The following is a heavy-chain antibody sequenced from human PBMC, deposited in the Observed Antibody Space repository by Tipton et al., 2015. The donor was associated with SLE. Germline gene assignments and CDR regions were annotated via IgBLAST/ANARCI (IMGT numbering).Heavy chain of an antibody. CDR3: AREGGVWLGESPGVFDI. Sequence: TLSLTCTVSGGSVSSGSYYWSWIRQPPGKGLEWIGYIYYSGSTNYNPSLKSRVTISVDTSKNQFSLKLSSVTAADTAVYYCAREGGVWLGESPGVFDIWGQGTMVTVSS. J-gene: IGHJ3*02. CDR1: GGSVSSGSYY. CDR2: IYYSGST. V-gene: IGHV4-61*01. D-gene: IGHD3-10*01.